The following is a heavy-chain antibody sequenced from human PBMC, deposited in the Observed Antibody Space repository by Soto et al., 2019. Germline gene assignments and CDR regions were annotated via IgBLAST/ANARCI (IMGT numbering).Heavy chain of an antibody. CDR1: GFTFSSYA. Sequence: QVQLVESGGGVVQPGRSLRLSCAASGFTFSSYALHWVRQAPGKGLEWVAVISHDGNNKYYAESAKGRFTISRDNSNSTLYLQMSSLRTEDTAVYYCARGGARGKRGDYWGRGTLVTVSS. V-gene: IGHV3-30-3*01. J-gene: IGHJ4*02. CDR3: ARGGARGKRGDY. CDR2: ISHDGNNK. D-gene: IGHD3-16*01.